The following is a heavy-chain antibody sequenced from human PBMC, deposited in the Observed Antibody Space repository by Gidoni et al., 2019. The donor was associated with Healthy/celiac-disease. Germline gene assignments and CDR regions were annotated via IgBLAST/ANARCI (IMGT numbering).Heavy chain of an antibody. V-gene: IGHV2-5*02. CDR1: GFSLSTSGVG. Sequence: QITLNESGPTLVKPTQTLTLTCTFSGFSLSTSGVGVGWIRQPPGKALEWLALIYWDDDKRYSPSLKSRLTITKDTSKNQVVLTMTNMDPVDTATYYCAHRRAFGPAAYDYFDYWGQGTLVTVSS. D-gene: IGHD3-16*01. CDR3: AHRRAFGPAAYDYFDY. J-gene: IGHJ4*02. CDR2: IYWDDDK.